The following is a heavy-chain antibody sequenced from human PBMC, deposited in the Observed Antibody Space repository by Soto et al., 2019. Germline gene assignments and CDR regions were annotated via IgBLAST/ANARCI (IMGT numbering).Heavy chain of an antibody. CDR2: IIPVFGRP. J-gene: IGHJ1*01. CDR3: AREASGYDF. D-gene: IGHD5-12*01. CDR1: GGAFSSFG. Sequence: SVKVSCKASGGAFSSFGISWVRQAPGQGLEWMGGIIPVFGRPNYAQRFRGRLTITADESTNTSYMELIDLTSEDTAVYYCAREASGYDFWGQGTQVTVSS. V-gene: IGHV1-69*13.